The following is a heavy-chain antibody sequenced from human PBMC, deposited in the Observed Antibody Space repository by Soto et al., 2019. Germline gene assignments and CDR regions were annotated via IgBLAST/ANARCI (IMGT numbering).Heavy chain of an antibody. J-gene: IGHJ6*02. Sequence: GGAPGLPRAASWFTFRGPAIHRVPPASGKGLGWGGRIRSKANSYATAYAASVKGRFTISRDDSKNTAYLQMNSLKTEDTAVYYCTRLPDGNYGSGSYYLYYYGMDVWGQGTTVTVSS. V-gene: IGHV3-73*01. CDR3: TRLPDGNYGSGSYYLYYYGMDV. D-gene: IGHD3-10*01. CDR2: IRSKANSYAT. CDR1: WFTFRGPA.